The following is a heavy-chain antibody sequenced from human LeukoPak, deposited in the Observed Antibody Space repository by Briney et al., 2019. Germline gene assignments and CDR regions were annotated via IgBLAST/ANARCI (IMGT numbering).Heavy chain of an antibody. D-gene: IGHD2-2*01. CDR2: VSDDGNKK. J-gene: IGHJ6*03. V-gene: IGHV3-30-3*01. Sequence: GGCLRLSCAASGFTFSSYPMHGVRQAPGKGLEWVAVVSDDGNKKFDADFVKGRFTISRDNSKNTLYLQMNSLRREDTAVYYCARGQLLLEGYFYYMDVWGEGTTVTVSS. CDR3: ARGQLLLEGYFYYMDV. CDR1: GFTFSSYP.